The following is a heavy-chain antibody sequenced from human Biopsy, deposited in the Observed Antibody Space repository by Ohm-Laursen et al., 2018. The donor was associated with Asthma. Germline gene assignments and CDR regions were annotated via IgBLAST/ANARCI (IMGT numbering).Heavy chain of an antibody. CDR1: GGTFSNFA. CDR2: IMTVFGAT. Sequence: SSVKVSCNAPGGTFSNFAISWVRQAPGQGLEWLGGIMTVFGATNYAQKFQGRVTITADESTSTTYMEVTSLRSEDTAIYYCARCQVGYSSGWSLLLKKIYYSGMDVWGQGTAVTVSS. D-gene: IGHD6-19*01. V-gene: IGHV1-69*01. J-gene: IGHJ6*02. CDR3: ARCQVGYSSGWSLLLKKIYYSGMDV.